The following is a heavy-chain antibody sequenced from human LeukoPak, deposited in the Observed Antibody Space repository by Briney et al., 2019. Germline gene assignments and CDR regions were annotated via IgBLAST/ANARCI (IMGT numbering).Heavy chain of an antibody. CDR1: GDSVSSNSVA. Sequence: SQTLSLTCAISGDSVSSNSVAWNWVRQSPSRGLEWLGRTCYKSKWSNDYAFSVKSRITINPDTSKNQFSLHLNSVTPEDTAVYFCARYVVTRGYSFDYWGQGTLVTVSS. CDR3: ARYVVTRGYSFDY. J-gene: IGHJ4*02. CDR2: TCYKSKWSN. D-gene: IGHD4-23*01. V-gene: IGHV6-1*01.